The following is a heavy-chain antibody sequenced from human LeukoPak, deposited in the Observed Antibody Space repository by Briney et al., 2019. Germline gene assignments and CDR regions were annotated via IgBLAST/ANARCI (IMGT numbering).Heavy chain of an antibody. Sequence: GGSLRLSCAASGFTFSSYTMNWVRQAPGKGLDWVSSISSSSRYIYYADSVKGRFTISRDNATNSLYLQLNSLRAEDTAVYYCARDAPGVTGTTDYWGQGTLVTVSS. CDR1: GFTFSSYT. D-gene: IGHD1-7*01. CDR3: ARDAPGVTGTTDY. J-gene: IGHJ4*02. CDR2: ISSSSRYI. V-gene: IGHV3-21*01.